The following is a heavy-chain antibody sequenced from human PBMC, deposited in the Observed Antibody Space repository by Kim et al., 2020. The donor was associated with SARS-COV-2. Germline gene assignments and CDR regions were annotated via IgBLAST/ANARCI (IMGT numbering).Heavy chain of an antibody. V-gene: IGHV1-2*06. J-gene: IGHJ4*02. D-gene: IGHD3-3*01. CDR1: GYTFTGYY. Sequence: ASVKVSCKASGYTFTGYYMHWVRQAPGQGLEWMGRINPNSGGTNYAQKFQGRVTITRDTSISTAYMELSRLRSDDTAVYYCARERHTIFGVGIKRVSGPGQYWGQGTLVTVSP. CDR2: INPNSGGT. CDR3: ARERHTIFGVGIKRVSGPGQY.